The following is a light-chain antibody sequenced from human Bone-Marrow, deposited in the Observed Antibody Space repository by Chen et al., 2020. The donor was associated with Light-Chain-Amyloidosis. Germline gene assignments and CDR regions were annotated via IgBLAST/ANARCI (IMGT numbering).Light chain of an antibody. CDR1: DIGSTS. Sequence: SYVLPQPSSASAPPGQTATTAGGGNDIGSTSVHWYQQTPGQAPLLVVYDDSNRPSGIPERLSGSNSGNTATLTISRVEAEDEADYYCQVWDRSSDRPVFGGGTKLTVL. V-gene: IGLV3-21*02. J-gene: IGLJ3*02. CDR3: QVWDRSSDRPV. CDR2: DDS.